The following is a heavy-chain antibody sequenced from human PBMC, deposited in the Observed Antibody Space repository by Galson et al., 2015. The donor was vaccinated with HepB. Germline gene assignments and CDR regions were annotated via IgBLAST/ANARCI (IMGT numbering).Heavy chain of an antibody. CDR2: IKSKTDGGTT. CDR1: GFTFSDHY. J-gene: IGHJ4*02. D-gene: IGHD1-7*01. Sequence: SLRLSCATSGFTFSDHYMDWVRQAPGKGLEWVDRIKSKTDGGTTDYAAPVKGRFTISRDDSKNTLYLQMNSLKTEDTAVYYCTTGALSGTTADYWGQGTLVTASS. CDR3: TTGALSGTTADY. V-gene: IGHV3-15*01.